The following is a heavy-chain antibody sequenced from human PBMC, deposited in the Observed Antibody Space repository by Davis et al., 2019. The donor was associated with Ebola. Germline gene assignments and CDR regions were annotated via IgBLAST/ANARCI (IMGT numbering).Heavy chain of an antibody. J-gene: IGHJ6*04. Sequence: ASVKVSCKASGYTFTSYAMNWVRQAPGQGLEWMGWINTNTGNPTYAQGFTGRFAFSLDTSVSTAYLQISSLKAEDTAVYYCARVYCSSTSCRGMDVWGKGTTVTVSS. CDR1: GYTFTSYA. V-gene: IGHV7-4-1*02. CDR2: INTNTGNP. CDR3: ARVYCSSTSCRGMDV. D-gene: IGHD2-2*01.